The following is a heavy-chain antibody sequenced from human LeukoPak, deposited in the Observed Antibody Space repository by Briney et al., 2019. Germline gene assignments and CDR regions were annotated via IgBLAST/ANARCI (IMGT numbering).Heavy chain of an antibody. D-gene: IGHD2-15*01. J-gene: IGHJ5*02. CDR2: INPSGGST. V-gene: IGHV1-46*01. CDR3: ARDLRYCSGGSCTTLNWFDP. CDR1: GYTFTSYC. Sequence: ASVKVSCKASGYTFTSYCMHWVRQAPGQGLEWMGIINPSGGSTSYPQKFQGRVTMTRDTSTSTVYMELSSLRSEDTAVYYCARDLRYCSGGSCTTLNWFDPWGQGTLVTVSS.